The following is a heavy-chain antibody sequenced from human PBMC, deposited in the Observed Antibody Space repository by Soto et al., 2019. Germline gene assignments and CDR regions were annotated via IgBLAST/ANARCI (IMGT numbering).Heavy chain of an antibody. V-gene: IGHV3-33*01. CDR3: AREGGGYCSSTSCYSPYYYGMDV. CDR1: GFTFSSYG. CDR2: IWYDGSNK. J-gene: IGHJ6*02. D-gene: IGHD2-2*02. Sequence: LRLSCAASGFTFSSYGMHWVRQAPGKGLEWVAVIWYDGSNKYYADSVKGRFTISRDNSKNTLYLQMNSLRAEDTAVYYCAREGGGYCSSTSCYSPYYYGMDVWGQGTTVTVSS.